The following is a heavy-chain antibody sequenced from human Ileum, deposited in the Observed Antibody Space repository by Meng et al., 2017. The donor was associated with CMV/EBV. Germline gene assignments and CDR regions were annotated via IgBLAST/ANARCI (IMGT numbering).Heavy chain of an antibody. CDR3: ARGRGNDYGDPERWFDP. D-gene: IGHD4-17*01. CDR2: INHSGST. Sequence: QLQHWGAGLLRPSETLSLTCAVYGGSFSGYYWSWIRQPPGKGLEWIGEINHSGSTNYNPSLKSRVTISVDTSKNQFSLTLSSVTAADTAVYYCARGRGNDYGDPERWFDPWGQGTLVTVSS. CDR1: GGSFSGYY. V-gene: IGHV4-34*01. J-gene: IGHJ5*02.